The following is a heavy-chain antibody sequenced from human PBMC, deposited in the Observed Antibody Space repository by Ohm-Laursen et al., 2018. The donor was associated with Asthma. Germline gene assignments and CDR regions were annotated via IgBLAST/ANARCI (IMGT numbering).Heavy chain of an antibody. CDR2: SIFTGTA. J-gene: IGHJ4*02. CDR3: ARVVDVNYGVPLTFDY. D-gene: IGHD4-17*01. V-gene: IGHV4-31*03. Sequence: SQTLSLTCTVSDDSISSGDYFWSWVRQHPGKDLEWIGYSIFTGTAYYTASLKSRATISVDTSKKQVSLTLTSVTAADTGVYFCARVVDVNYGVPLTFDYWGQGTLVTVSS. CDR1: DDSISSGDYF.